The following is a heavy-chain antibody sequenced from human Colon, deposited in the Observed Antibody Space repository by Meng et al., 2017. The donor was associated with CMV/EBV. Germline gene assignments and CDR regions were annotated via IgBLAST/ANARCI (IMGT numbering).Heavy chain of an antibody. CDR1: GESFSSYY. V-gene: IGHV4-34*01. CDR2: LNHSGIT. J-gene: IGHJ6*02. D-gene: IGHD1-26*01. CDR3: AILPTGSYYPYYYGLGV. Sequence: SETLSLTCAVYGESFSSYYWSWVRQRPGKGLEWIGELNHSGITNYNPSLESRVTILVDTSKNQFSLKLTSVTAADTGLYYCAILPTGSYYPYYYGLGVWGQGTAVTVSS.